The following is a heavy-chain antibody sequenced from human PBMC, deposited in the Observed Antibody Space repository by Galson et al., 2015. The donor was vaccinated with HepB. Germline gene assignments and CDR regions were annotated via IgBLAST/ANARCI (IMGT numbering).Heavy chain of an antibody. J-gene: IGHJ2*01. V-gene: IGHV1-3*01. Sequence: SVKVSCKASGYTFTSYAMHWVRQAPGQRLEWMGWINAGNGNTKYSQKFQGRVTITRDTSASTAYMELSSLRSEDTAVYYCARLHSSGYLMGNDWYFDLWGRGTLVTVSS. CDR2: INAGNGNT. CDR3: ARLHSSGYLMGNDWYFDL. D-gene: IGHD3-22*01. CDR1: GYTFTSYA.